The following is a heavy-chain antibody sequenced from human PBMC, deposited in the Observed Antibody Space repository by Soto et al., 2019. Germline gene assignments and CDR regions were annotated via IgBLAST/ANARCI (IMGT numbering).Heavy chain of an antibody. CDR3: ARNCGGDCYPNDAFDI. J-gene: IGHJ3*02. CDR2: IYHSGST. V-gene: IGHV4-4*02. D-gene: IGHD2-21*02. CDR1: GGSISSSNW. Sequence: SETLSVTCAVSGGSISSSNWWSWVRQPPGKGLEWIGEIYHSGSTNYNPSLKSRVTISVDKSKNQFSLKLSSVTAADTAVYYCARNCGGDCYPNDAFDIWGQGTMVTVSS.